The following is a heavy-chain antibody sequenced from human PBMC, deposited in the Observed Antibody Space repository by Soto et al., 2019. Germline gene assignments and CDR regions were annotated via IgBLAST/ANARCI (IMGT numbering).Heavy chain of an antibody. D-gene: IGHD3-9*01. CDR2: IYYSGST. V-gene: IGHV4-59*08. J-gene: IGHJ4*02. Sequence: SETLSLTCTVSGGSISSYYWSWIRQPPGKGLEWIGYIYYSGSTNYNPSLKSRVTISVDTSKNQFSLKLSSVTAADTAVYYCARQGYDYDILTGYPVSYFDYWAQRTLVTVSS. CDR1: GGSISSYY. CDR3: ARQGYDYDILTGYPVSYFDY.